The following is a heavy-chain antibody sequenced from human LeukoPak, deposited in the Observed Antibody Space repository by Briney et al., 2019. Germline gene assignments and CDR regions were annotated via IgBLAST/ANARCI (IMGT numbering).Heavy chain of an antibody. CDR3: ASRPVRGVIIWYNWFDP. J-gene: IGHJ5*02. CDR1: GGSISSSTYC. Sequence: SETLSLTCTVSGGSISSSTYCWGWIRQPPGKGLEWIGSMSYSGSTYYSPSLSLKSRVTISVDTSKKQFSLKLSSVTAADTAVYYCASRPVRGVIIWYNWFDPWGQGTLVTVSS. V-gene: IGHV4-39*01. D-gene: IGHD3-10*01. CDR2: MSYSGST.